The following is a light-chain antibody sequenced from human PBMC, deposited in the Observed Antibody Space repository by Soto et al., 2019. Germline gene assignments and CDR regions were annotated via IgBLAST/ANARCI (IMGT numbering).Light chain of an antibody. Sequence: QSALTQPASVSGSPGETITISCTGTSNDVGGYGYVSWYRQYAGKAPTLMVSEVSYRPSGVSDRFSGSKSGPTAFLTISGLQTEDEGHYYCSSYSPSSLLFGGGTKVTAL. V-gene: IGLV2-14*01. CDR1: SNDVGGYGY. J-gene: IGLJ3*02. CDR3: SSYSPSSLL. CDR2: EVS.